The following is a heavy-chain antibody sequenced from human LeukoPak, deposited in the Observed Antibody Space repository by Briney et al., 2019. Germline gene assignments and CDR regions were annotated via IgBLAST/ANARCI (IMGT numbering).Heavy chain of an antibody. CDR1: GGSISSGDYY. D-gene: IGHD3-10*01. V-gene: IGHV4-30-4*01. Sequence: SETLSLTCTVSGGSISSGDYYWSWIRQPPGKGLEWIGYIYYSGSTYYNPSLKSRVTISVDTSKNQFSLKLSSVTAADTAVYYCARERGPMVRGVSGGFDYWGQGTLVTVSS. CDR3: ARERGPMVRGVSGGFDY. CDR2: IYYSGST. J-gene: IGHJ4*02.